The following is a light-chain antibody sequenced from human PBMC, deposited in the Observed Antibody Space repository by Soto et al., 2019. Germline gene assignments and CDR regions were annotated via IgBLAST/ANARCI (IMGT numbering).Light chain of an antibody. CDR1: SSDVGAYDH. Sequence: QSAPTQPPSASGSPGQSVTIPCTGTSSDVGAYDHVSWYQQHPGKAPKLMIYEVTKRPAGVPDRFSGSKSGNTASLTVSGLQAEDEADYYCSSDAGNYNYVFGTGTKVTVL. CDR2: EVT. J-gene: IGLJ1*01. CDR3: SSDAGNYNYV. V-gene: IGLV2-8*01.